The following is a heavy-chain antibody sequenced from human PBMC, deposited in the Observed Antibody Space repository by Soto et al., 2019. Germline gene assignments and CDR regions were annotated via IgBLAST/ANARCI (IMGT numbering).Heavy chain of an antibody. V-gene: IGHV3-21*01. CDR2: ISSSSYI. CDR1: GFTFSSYS. D-gene: IGHD3-10*01. J-gene: IGHJ5*02. CDR3: ARDLRWFTHDNWFDP. Sequence: PGGSLRLSCAASGFTFSSYSMNWVRQAPGKGLEWVTSISSSSYIYYADSVKGRFTISRDNAKNSLYLQMNSLRAEDTAVYYCARDLRWFTHDNWFDPWGQGTLVTVSS.